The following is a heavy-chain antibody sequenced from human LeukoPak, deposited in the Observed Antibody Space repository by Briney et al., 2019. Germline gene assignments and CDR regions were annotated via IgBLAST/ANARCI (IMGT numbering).Heavy chain of an antibody. Sequence: SETLSLTCTVSGGSISTYYWSWIRQPAGKGLEWIGRIYTSESTNYIPSLKSRVTMSLDTSKNQFSLKLSSVTAADTAVYYCAGAPTGTGNFHHWGQGTLVTVSS. CDR3: AGAPTGTGNFHH. CDR1: GGSISTYY. D-gene: IGHD1-1*01. CDR2: IYTSEST. V-gene: IGHV4-4*07. J-gene: IGHJ1*01.